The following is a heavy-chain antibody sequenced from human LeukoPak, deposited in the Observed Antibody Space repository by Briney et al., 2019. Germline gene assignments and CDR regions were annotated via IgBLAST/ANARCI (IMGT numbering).Heavy chain of an antibody. CDR3: ARGLSVTTLSSWFDP. D-gene: IGHD4-17*01. J-gene: IGHJ5*02. Sequence: SETLSLTCTVSGGSISSSSYYWGWIRQPPGKGLEWIGSIYYSGSTYYNPSLKSRVTISVDTSKNQFSLKLSSVTAADTAVYYCARGLSVTTLSSWFDPWGQGTLVTVSS. V-gene: IGHV4-39*01. CDR1: GGSISSSSYY. CDR2: IYYSGST.